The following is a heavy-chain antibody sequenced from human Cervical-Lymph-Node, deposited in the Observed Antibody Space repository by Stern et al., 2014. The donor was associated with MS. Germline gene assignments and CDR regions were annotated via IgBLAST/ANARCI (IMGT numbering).Heavy chain of an antibody. CDR1: GFTFSSFA. V-gene: IGHV3-30*04. D-gene: IGHD3-22*01. Sequence: QVQLVQSGGGVVQPGRSLRLSCAASGFTFSSFAMHWVRQAPGKGLEWVALISYDGSYKYYADSVKGRFTISRDNSKNTLYLQMNRLRAEDTAVYYCARDPITMKVVVKTPYFQRWGQGTLVTVSS. J-gene: IGHJ1*01. CDR3: ARDPITMKVVVKTPYFQR. CDR2: ISYDGSYK.